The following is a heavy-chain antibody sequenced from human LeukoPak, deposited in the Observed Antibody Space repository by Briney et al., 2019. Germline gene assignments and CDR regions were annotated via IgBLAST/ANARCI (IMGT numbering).Heavy chain of an antibody. CDR1: GGSIRSYY. CDR2: IYYSGNT. CDR3: ARGTLRYFDWLLSGRLDY. V-gene: IGHV4-59*08. J-gene: IGHJ4*02. D-gene: IGHD3-9*01. Sequence: SETLSLTCTVSGGSIRSYYWSWIRQPPGKGLEWIGYIYYSGNTNYNPSLKSRVTTSVDTSKNQFSLKMSSVTAADTAVYYCARGTLRYFDWLLSGRLDYWGQGTLVTVSS.